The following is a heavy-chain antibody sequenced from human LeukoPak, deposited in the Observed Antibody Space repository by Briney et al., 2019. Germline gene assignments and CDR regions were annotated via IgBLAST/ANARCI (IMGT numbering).Heavy chain of an antibody. D-gene: IGHD6-13*01. CDR2: IIHSRST. J-gene: IGHJ4*02. CDR3: ARGLVIAAAACYFDY. CDR1: GGPFSGYY. Sequence: SETLPLTCAGHGGPFSGYYWGSIRQPPGKGLEWNGEIIHSRSTNNNPSLKSRVTISVDTSKNQFSLKLSSVTAADTAVYYCARGLVIAAAACYFDYWGQGTLVTVSS. V-gene: IGHV4-34*01.